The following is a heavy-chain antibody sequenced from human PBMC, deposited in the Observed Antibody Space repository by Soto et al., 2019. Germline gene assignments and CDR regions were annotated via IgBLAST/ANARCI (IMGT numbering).Heavy chain of an antibody. V-gene: IGHV3-74*01. CDR3: ARGLSGYYGFDY. Sequence: EVQLVESGGGLVQFGGFLRLSCAASGFTFSSYWMHWVRQVPGKGLVWVSRIKGDGTNTGYADSVKGRFTISRDNVKNTLYLQMNSLRAEDTAVYYCARGLSGYYGFDYWGQGTLVTVSS. J-gene: IGHJ4*02. CDR1: GFTFSSYW. D-gene: IGHD5-12*01. CDR2: IKGDGTNT.